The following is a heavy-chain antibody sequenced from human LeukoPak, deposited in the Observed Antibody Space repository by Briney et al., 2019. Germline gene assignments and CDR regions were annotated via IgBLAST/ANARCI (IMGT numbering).Heavy chain of an antibody. CDR2: IHPDGSAK. CDR3: ARALESGNSDAGY. D-gene: IGHD4-23*01. J-gene: IGHJ4*02. V-gene: IGHV3-7*04. Sequence: TGGSLRLSCATSEFTFSRYWMTWVRQAPGKGREWVANIHPDGSAKYYVDSLRGRFTISRDNAKNSLYLQMNSLRAEDTAVYYCARALESGNSDAGYWGQGTLVTVSS. CDR1: EFTFSRYW.